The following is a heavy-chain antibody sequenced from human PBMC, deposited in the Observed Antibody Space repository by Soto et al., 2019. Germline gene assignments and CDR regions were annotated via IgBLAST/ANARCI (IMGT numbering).Heavy chain of an antibody. Sequence: QVQLQQWGAGLLKPSETLSLTCAVYGGSFSGYYWTWIRQPTGKGLEWIGEINHSGSTNYNPSLKSRVTISVDTSKNQFSLKLSSVTAADTAVYYCARAGYGGISADYWGQGTLVTVSS. V-gene: IGHV4-34*01. CDR2: INHSGST. D-gene: IGHD4-17*01. J-gene: IGHJ4*02. CDR3: ARAGYGGISADY. CDR1: GGSFSGYY.